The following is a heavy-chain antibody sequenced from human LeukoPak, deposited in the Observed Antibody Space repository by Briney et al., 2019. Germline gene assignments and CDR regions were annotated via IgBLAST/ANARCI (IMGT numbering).Heavy chain of an antibody. J-gene: IGHJ5*02. D-gene: IGHD5-12*01. Sequence: GRSLRLSCAASGFTFSSYAMHWVRQAPGKGLEWVSSISSSSSYIYYADSVKGRFTISRDNAKNSLYLQMNSLRAEDTAVYYCARGGTVATITEGWFDPWGQGTLVTVSS. CDR1: GFTFSSYA. CDR3: ARGGTVATITEGWFDP. CDR2: ISSSSSYI. V-gene: IGHV3-21*01.